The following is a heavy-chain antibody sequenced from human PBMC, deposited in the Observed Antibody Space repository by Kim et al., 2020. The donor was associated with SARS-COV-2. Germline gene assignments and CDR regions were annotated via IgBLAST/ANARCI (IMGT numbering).Heavy chain of an antibody. D-gene: IGHD3-10*01. Sequence: GESLKISCKGSGYSFTSYWIGWVRQMPGKGLEWMGIIYPGDSDTRYSPSFQGQVTISADKSISTAYLQWGSLKASDTAMYYCASSGHYGSGSYYNLGFDYWGQGTLVTVSS. CDR3: ASSGHYGSGSYYNLGFDY. CDR1: GYSFTSYW. V-gene: IGHV5-51*01. J-gene: IGHJ4*02. CDR2: IYPGDSDT.